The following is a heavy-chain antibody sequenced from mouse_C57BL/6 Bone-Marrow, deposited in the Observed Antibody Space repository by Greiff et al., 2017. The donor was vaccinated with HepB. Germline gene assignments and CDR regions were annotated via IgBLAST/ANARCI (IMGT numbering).Heavy chain of an antibody. CDR2: INPSTGGT. J-gene: IGHJ3*01. CDR3: ARRGGSSRSWFAY. V-gene: IGHV1-42*01. Sequence: VQLQQSGPELVEPGASVKISCKASGYSFTGYYMNWVKQSPEKSLEWIGEINPSTGGTTYNQKFKAKATLTVDKSSSTAYMQLKSLTSEDSAVYYCARRGGSSRSWFAYWGQGTLVTVSA. D-gene: IGHD1-1*01. CDR1: GYSFTGYY.